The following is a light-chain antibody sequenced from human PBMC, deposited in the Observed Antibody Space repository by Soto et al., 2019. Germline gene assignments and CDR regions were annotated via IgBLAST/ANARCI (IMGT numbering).Light chain of an antibody. Sequence: DIQMTQSPSSLSASVGDRVTITCRASQSISNYLNWYQQKQGKAPKLLIYAASSMQSGVPSRFSGSGSETDFTLTISSLHPDDSATYYCQQSFSPLWTFGQWTKVE. V-gene: IGKV1-39*01. CDR3: QQSFSPLWT. CDR1: QSISNY. CDR2: AAS. J-gene: IGKJ1*01.